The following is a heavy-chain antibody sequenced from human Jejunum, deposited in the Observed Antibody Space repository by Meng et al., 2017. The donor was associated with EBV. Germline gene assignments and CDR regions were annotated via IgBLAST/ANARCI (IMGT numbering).Heavy chain of an antibody. V-gene: IGHV3-23*04. Sequence: VESVGGVVQPGGSLGLSCAASGFTFNSYGMAWVRQAPGKGLEWVSVISDNGVRTAYADSVKGRFTISRDNSKNTLYLQMNSLRAGDTAVYYCAKEEMRVGATRAFDYWGQGALVTVSS. J-gene: IGHJ4*02. CDR3: AKEEMRVGATRAFDY. CDR1: GFTFNSYG. D-gene: IGHD1-26*01. CDR2: ISDNGVRT.